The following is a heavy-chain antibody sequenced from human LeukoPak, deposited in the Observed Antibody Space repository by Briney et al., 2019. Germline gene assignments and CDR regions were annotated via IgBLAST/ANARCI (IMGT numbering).Heavy chain of an antibody. Sequence: ASVKVSCKPSGYTFNTYGITWVRQAPGQGLEWMVWISPYNGNTNYAQKFQGRVTLTTDTSTSTAYMELRSLRSDDTAVYYCARGPHERSGYPDDWGQGTLVTVSS. CDR1: GYTFNTYG. V-gene: IGHV1-18*01. D-gene: IGHD3-22*01. CDR3: ARGPHERSGYPDD. CDR2: ISPYNGNT. J-gene: IGHJ4*02.